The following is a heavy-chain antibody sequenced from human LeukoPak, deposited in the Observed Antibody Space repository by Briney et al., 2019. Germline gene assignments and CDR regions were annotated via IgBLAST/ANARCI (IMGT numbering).Heavy chain of an antibody. Sequence: GGSLRLSCVASGFSLSNYIMSWVRQAPGKGLEWVSTVSSSGSYTYYADSVKGRFTISGDNSKNTVYLEVNSLRAEDTAVYYCAKHRGSSGADARPAEYWGQGTLVTVSS. D-gene: IGHD5-12*01. CDR2: VSSSGSYT. CDR1: GFSLSNYI. J-gene: IGHJ4*02. V-gene: IGHV3-23*01. CDR3: AKHRGSSGADARPAEY.